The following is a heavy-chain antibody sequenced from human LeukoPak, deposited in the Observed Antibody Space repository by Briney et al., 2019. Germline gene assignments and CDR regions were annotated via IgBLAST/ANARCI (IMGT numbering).Heavy chain of an antibody. CDR1: GFTFSNYE. D-gene: IGHD1-26*01. J-gene: IGHJ6*03. Sequence: PGGSLRLSCAASGFTFSNYEMNWVRQAPGKGLEWLSYISSSGRTFYYADSVKGRFTISRDNAKDSLFLQMSSLRAEDTAVYYCARIGWEPNYYYYMDVWGKGTTVTISS. CDR2: ISSSGRTF. V-gene: IGHV3-48*03. CDR3: ARIGWEPNYYYYMDV.